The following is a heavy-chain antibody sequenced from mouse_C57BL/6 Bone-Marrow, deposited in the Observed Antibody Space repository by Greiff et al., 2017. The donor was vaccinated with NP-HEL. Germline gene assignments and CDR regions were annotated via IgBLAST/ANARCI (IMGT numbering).Heavy chain of an antibody. CDR3: ARSDGNYRYFDV. Sequence: EVKLMESGGGLVQPGGSLKLSCAASGFTFSDYYMYWVRQTPEKRLEWVAYISNGGGSPYYPDTVKGRFTISRDNAKNTLYLQMSRLKSEDTAMYYCARSDGNYRYFDVWGTGTTVTVSS. CDR1: GFTFSDYY. CDR2: ISNGGGSP. V-gene: IGHV5-12*01. D-gene: IGHD2-3*01. J-gene: IGHJ1*03.